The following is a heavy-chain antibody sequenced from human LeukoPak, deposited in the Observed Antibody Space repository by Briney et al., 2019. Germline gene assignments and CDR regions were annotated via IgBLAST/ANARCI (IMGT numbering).Heavy chain of an antibody. D-gene: IGHD2-15*01. Sequence: ASVKVSCKAFGYXFTGYYIHWVRQAPGQGLEWMGWINPNSGGTDYAQKFQGRVTLTRDTSISTAYMELSGLRSDDTAVYYCARLSGYCSGGYCYFDYWGQGTLVTVSS. J-gene: IGHJ4*02. CDR3: ARLSGYCSGGYCYFDY. CDR1: GYXFTGYY. V-gene: IGHV1-2*02. CDR2: INPNSGGT.